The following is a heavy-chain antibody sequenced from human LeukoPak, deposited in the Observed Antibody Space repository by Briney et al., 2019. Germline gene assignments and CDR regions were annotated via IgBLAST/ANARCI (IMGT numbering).Heavy chain of an antibody. CDR3: ARVGGTFYYYSRGYYREAFDI. J-gene: IGHJ3*02. CDR1: AGTFSSYA. CDR2: IIPIFGTA. V-gene: IGHV1-69*05. Sequence: ASVKVSCKASAGTFSSYAISWVRQAPGQGLEWMGGIIPIFGTANYAQKSQGRVTITTDESTSTAYIEMSSLRSEYTAVYYCARVGGTFYYYSRGYYREAFDIWGQGTMFTVSS. D-gene: IGHD3-22*01.